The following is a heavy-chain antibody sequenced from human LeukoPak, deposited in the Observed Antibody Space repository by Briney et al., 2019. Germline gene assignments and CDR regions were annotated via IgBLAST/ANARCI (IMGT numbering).Heavy chain of an antibody. J-gene: IGHJ4*02. CDR2: INHSGST. V-gene: IGHV4-34*01. CDR3: ARYSGYDWGPFDY. Sequence: SETLSLTCAVYGGSFSGYYWSWIRQPPGKGLEWIGEINHSGSTNYNPSLKSRVTISVDTSKNQFSLKLSSVTAADTAVYYCARYSGYDWGPFDYWGQGTLVTVSS. D-gene: IGHD5-12*01. CDR1: GGSFSGYY.